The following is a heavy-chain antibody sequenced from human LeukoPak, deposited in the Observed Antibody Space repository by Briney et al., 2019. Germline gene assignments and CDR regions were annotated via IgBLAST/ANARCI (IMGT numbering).Heavy chain of an antibody. D-gene: IGHD3-9*01. CDR3: ARGLDFYDILTGYYNKYYFDY. J-gene: IGHJ4*02. Sequence: SSETLSLTCTVSGGSISSYYWSWIRQPPGKGLEWIGEINHSGSTNYNPSLKSRVTISVDTSKNQFSLKLSSVTAADTAVYYCARGLDFYDILTGYYNKYYFDYWGQGTLVTVSS. CDR2: INHSGST. V-gene: IGHV4-34*01. CDR1: GGSISSYY.